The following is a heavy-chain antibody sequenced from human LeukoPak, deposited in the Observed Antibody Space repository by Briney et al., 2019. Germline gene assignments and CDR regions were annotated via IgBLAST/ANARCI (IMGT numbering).Heavy chain of an antibody. D-gene: IGHD4-17*01. CDR1: GGSISSSSYY. J-gene: IGHJ4*02. CDR2: IYYSGST. V-gene: IGHV4-39*01. CDR3: VRGTSVTSDAY. Sequence: PSETLSLTCTVSGGSISSSSYYWGWIRQPPGKGLEWIGSIYYSGSTYYNPSLKSRVTISVDTSKNQFSLKLSSVTAADTAVYYCVRGTSVTSDAYWGQGTLVSVSS.